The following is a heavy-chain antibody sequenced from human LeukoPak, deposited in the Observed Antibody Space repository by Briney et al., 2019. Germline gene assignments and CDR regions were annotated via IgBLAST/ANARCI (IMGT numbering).Heavy chain of an antibody. D-gene: IGHD3-10*01. CDR1: GFTFSSYG. CDR3: AKDKGLWFGEFPYYFDY. J-gene: IGHJ4*02. CDR2: ISYDGSNK. Sequence: GSLRLSCAASGFTFSSYGMHWVRQAPGKGLEWVAVISYDGSNKYYADSVKGRFTISRDNSKNTLYLQMNSLRAEDTAVYYCAKDKGLWFGEFPYYFDYWGQGTLVTVSS. V-gene: IGHV3-30*18.